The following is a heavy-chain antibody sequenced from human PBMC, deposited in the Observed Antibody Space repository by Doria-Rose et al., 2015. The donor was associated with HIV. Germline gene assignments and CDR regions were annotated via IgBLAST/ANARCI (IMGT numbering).Heavy chain of an antibody. V-gene: IGHV2-26*01. CDR3: ARIKSSRWYHKYYFDF. D-gene: IGHD6-13*01. Sequence: QVTLKESGPVLVEPTETLTLTCTVSGVSLSSPGMGVSWIRQPPGQALEWLANMFSDDERSYKTSLKSRLTISRGTSKSQVVLTMTDMDPVDTATYYCARIKSSRWYHKYYFDFWGQGTLVIVSA. J-gene: IGHJ4*02. CDR1: GVSLSSPGMG. CDR2: MFSDDER.